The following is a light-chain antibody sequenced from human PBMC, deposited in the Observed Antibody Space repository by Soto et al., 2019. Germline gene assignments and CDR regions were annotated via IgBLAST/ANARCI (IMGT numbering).Light chain of an antibody. Sequence: QSALTQPASVSVSPGQSITISCTGTTSDVGGYNYVSWYQQHPGKAPKLMIYEVSNRPSGVSNRFSGSKSGNKASLTISGLQAEDEADYYCSSYTSSSTYVFGTGTKVTVL. CDR3: SSYTSSSTYV. CDR2: EVS. J-gene: IGLJ1*01. V-gene: IGLV2-14*01. CDR1: TSDVGGYNY.